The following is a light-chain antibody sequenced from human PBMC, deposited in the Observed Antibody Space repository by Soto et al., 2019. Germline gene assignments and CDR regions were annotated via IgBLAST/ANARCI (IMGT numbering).Light chain of an antibody. CDR2: DAS. J-gene: IGKJ2*01. CDR1: QDIVKS. Sequence: DLQLTQSPSSLSASVGDRVTITYQASQDIVKSLNWYQQKPGSAPNLLIYDASNLQTGVPSRFSGSGSGTDFTFTISSLQPEDFATYYCQQFDNLPYTFGQGTKLEIK. CDR3: QQFDNLPYT. V-gene: IGKV1-33*01.